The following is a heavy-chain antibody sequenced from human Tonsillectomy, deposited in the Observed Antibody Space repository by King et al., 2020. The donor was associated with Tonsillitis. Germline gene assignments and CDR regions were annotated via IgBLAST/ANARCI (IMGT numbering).Heavy chain of an antibody. D-gene: IGHD3-22*01. Sequence: VQLVESGGGLVKPGGSLRLSCAASGFTFSDYYMSWIRQAPGKGLEWVSYISSTSSYTNYADSVKGRFTISSDNAKNSLYLQMKSLRAEDAAVYYCARNYYDSSGYYSYYYYYMDVWGKGTTVTVSS. CDR1: GFTFSDYY. V-gene: IGHV3-11*05. J-gene: IGHJ6*03. CDR2: ISSTSSYT. CDR3: ARNYYDSSGYYSYYYYYMDV.